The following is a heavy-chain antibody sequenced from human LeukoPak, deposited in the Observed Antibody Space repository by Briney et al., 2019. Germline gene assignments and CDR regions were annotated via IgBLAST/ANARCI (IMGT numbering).Heavy chain of an antibody. V-gene: IGHV3-7*03. CDR2: IKPDGSEK. Sequence: GGSLRLSCTASGFNFSTYWMSWVRQAPGKGLEWVANIKPDGSEKYYVDSVKGRFTISRDNAKNSLYLQMNSLRAEDMAVYYCAKGDQGYCSSTSCYMDNWGQGTLVTVSS. J-gene: IGHJ4*02. CDR1: GFNFSTYW. D-gene: IGHD2-2*02. CDR3: AKGDQGYCSSTSCYMDN.